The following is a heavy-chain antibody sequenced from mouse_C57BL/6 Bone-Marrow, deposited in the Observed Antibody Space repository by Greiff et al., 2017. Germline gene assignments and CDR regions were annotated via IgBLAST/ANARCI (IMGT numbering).Heavy chain of an antibody. CDR1: GYTFTSYW. V-gene: IGHV1-59*01. CDR3: AILWVYYGPLFDY. J-gene: IGHJ2*01. D-gene: IGHD1-1*01. Sequence: QVQLQQPGAELVRPGTSVKLSCKASGYTFTSYWMHWVKQRPGQGLEWIGVIDPSDSYTNYNQKFKGKATLTVDTSSSTAYMQLSSLTSEDSAVYYCAILWVYYGPLFDYWGQGTTLTVSS. CDR2: IDPSDSYT.